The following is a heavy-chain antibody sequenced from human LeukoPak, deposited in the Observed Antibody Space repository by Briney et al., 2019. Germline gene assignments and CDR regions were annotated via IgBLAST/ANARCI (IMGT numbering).Heavy chain of an antibody. CDR3: AKDFPSPY. CDR2: ISYDGSNK. CDR1: GFTFRSYG. Sequence: GGSLRLSCAASGFTFRSYGMHWVRQAPGKGLEWVAVISYDGSNKYYADSVKGRFTISRDNSKNTRFLQMNSLRVEDTAVYYCAKDFPSPYWGQGTLVTVSS. D-gene: IGHD3-16*01. V-gene: IGHV3-30*18. J-gene: IGHJ4*02.